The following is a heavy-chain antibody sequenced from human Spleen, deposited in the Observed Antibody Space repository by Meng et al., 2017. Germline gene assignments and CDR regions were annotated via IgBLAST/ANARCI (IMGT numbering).Heavy chain of an antibody. J-gene: IGHJ4*02. V-gene: IGHV4-4*07. CDR1: GGSISDYY. CDR2: IYASGSA. Sequence: SETLSLTCTVSGGSISDYYWSWIRQPAGKGLEWIGRIYASGSANYNPSLKSRVTMSVDTSKNQFSLRLSSVTAADTAVYYCTTSRDFWGAYWAYWGQGTVVTVSS. CDR3: TTSRDFWGAYWAY. D-gene: IGHD3-3*01.